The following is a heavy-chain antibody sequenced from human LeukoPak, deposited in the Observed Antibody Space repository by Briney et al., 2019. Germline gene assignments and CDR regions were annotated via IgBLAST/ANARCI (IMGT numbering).Heavy chain of an antibody. CDR1: GGSFSGYY. V-gene: IGHV4-34*01. CDR2: INHSGST. CDR3: AKYYYDSSGDTHDAFDI. D-gene: IGHD3-22*01. J-gene: IGHJ3*02. Sequence: SETLSLTCAVYGGSFSGYYWSWIRQPPGKGLEWIGEINHSGSTNYNPSLKSRVTISVDTSKNQFSLKLSSVTAADTAVYYCAKYYYDSSGDTHDAFDIWGQGTMVTVSS.